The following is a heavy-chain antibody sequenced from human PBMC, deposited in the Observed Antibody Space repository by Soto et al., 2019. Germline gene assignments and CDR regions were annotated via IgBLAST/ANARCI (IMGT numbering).Heavy chain of an antibody. CDR2: ISGSGGST. D-gene: IGHD5-18*01. Sequence: GGSLRLSCAASGFTFSSYAVSWVRQAPGKGLEWVSAISGSGGSTYYADSVKGRFTISRDNSKNTLYLQMNSLRAEDTAVYYCAKVRDTAMVPRIRDGMDVWGQGTTVTVSS. V-gene: IGHV3-23*01. CDR1: GFTFSSYA. J-gene: IGHJ6*02. CDR3: AKVRDTAMVPRIRDGMDV.